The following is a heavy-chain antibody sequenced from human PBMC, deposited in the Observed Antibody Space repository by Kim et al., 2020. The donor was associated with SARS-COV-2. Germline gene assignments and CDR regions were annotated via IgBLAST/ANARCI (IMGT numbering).Heavy chain of an antibody. D-gene: IGHD2-2*01. J-gene: IGHJ4*02. Sequence: GGSLRLSCAASGFTFSSYGMHWVRQAPGKGLEWVAVISYDGSNKYYADSVKGRFTISRDNSKNTLYLQMNSLRAEDTAVYYCAKTRRYCSSTSCPPGGYWGQGTLVTVSS. V-gene: IGHV3-30*18. CDR3: AKTRRYCSSTSCPPGGY. CDR1: GFTFSSYG. CDR2: ISYDGSNK.